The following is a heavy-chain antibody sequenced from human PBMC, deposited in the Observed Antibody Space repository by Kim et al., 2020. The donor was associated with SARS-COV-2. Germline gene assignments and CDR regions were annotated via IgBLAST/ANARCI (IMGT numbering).Heavy chain of an antibody. V-gene: IGHV4-39*01. CDR3: ARRQRYSYGSGSYYSDY. D-gene: IGHD3-10*01. J-gene: IGHJ4*02. CDR1: GGSISSSSYY. CDR2: IYYSGST. Sequence: SETLSLTCTVSGGSISSSSYYWGWIRQTPGKGLEWIGSIYYSGSTYYNPSLKSRVTISVDTSKNQFSLKLSSVTAADTAVYYCARRQRYSYGSGSYYSDYWGQGTLVTVSS.